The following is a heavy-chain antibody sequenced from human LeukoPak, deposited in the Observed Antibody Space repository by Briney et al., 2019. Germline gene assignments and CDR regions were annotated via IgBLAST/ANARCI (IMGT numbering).Heavy chain of an antibody. CDR1: GFTFEDYA. V-gene: IGHV3-9*01. CDR3: AKDSDSSGYYTYYFDY. J-gene: IGHJ4*02. CDR2: ISWNSGSI. Sequence: PGRSLRLSCAASGFTFEDYAMHWVRQAPGKGLEWVSGISWNSGSIGYADSVKGRFTISRDNAKNSLYLQMNSLRAEDTALYYCAKDSDSSGYYTYYFDYWGQGTLVTVSS. D-gene: IGHD3-22*01.